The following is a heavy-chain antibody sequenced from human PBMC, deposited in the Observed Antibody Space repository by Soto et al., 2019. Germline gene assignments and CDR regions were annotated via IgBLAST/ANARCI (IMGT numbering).Heavy chain of an antibody. CDR3: AREARYNWNYRFDP. Sequence: LALTCTGSDGSISRYYWSWIRQPAGKGLEWIGRIYSSGSTNYNPALKSRVTMSVDTSKNQFSLKLSSVTAADTAVSYCAREARYNWNYRFDPWGQGTMVTVSS. CDR2: IYSSGST. V-gene: IGHV4-4*07. J-gene: IGHJ5*02. D-gene: IGHD1-7*01. CDR1: DGSISRYY.